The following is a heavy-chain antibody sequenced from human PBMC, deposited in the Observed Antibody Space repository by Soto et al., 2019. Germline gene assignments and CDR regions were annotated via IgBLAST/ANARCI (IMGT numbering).Heavy chain of an antibody. CDR3: GRGRSGQIVVFY. V-gene: IGHV1-2*02. CDR2: IGPESGAT. CDR1: GYTFTGHY. D-gene: IGHD1-26*01. J-gene: IGHJ4*02. Sequence: ASVMVSCKTSGYTFTGHYIHWVRQAPQQGPEWMGEIGPESGATRYAQKFRGRVTMTMDTSITTVYMELKNLSPDDTAVYYCGRGRSGQIVVFYWGQGTPVTVSS.